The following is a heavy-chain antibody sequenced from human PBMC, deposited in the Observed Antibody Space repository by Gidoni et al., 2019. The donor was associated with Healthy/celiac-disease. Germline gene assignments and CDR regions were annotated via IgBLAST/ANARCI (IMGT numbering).Heavy chain of an antibody. CDR1: GGSISSSSYY. CDR3: ARHTYSSSWFLFDY. Sequence: QLQLQESGPGLVKPSETLSLTCTVSGGSISSSSYYWGWIRQPPGKGLEWIGSIYYSGSTYYNPSLKSRVTISVDTSKNQFSLKLSSVTAADTAVYYCARHTYSSSWFLFDYWGQGTLVTVSS. D-gene: IGHD6-13*01. J-gene: IGHJ4*02. V-gene: IGHV4-39*01. CDR2: IYYSGST.